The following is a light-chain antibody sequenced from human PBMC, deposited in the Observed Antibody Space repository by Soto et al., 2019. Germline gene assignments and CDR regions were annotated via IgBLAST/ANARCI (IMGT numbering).Light chain of an antibody. CDR3: QQYNNWRLS. V-gene: IGKV3D-15*01. CDR2: GSS. Sequence: IVMTQSPATLSVSPGEGVTLSCRASENVGTNLAWYQQKPGQAPRLLIYGSSTRATGIPATFSGSGSRTEFTLTISSLQSEESAIYYCQQYNNWRLSFGGGTKVEIK. J-gene: IGKJ4*01. CDR1: ENVGTN.